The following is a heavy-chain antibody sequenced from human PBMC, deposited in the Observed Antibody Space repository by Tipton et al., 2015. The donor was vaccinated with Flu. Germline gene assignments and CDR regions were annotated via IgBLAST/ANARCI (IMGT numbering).Heavy chain of an antibody. CDR3: ARANFYDSVMYY. CDR2: ISHSGRT. Sequence: GLVKPSETLSLICAVSDYSISSGYYWGWIRQPPGKGLEWIGCISHSGRTYYNPSLKSRVTISVDTAKNQFSQRLSSVTAADTAVYYCARANFYDSVMYYWGQGTLVTVSS. V-gene: IGHV4-38-2*01. J-gene: IGHJ4*02. CDR1: DYSISSGYY. D-gene: IGHD3-22*01.